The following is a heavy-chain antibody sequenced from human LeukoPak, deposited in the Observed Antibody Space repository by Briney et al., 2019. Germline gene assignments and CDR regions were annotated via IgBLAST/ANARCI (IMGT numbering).Heavy chain of an antibody. D-gene: IGHD3-22*01. CDR3: ARVTGYMIEDYFDY. CDR1: GGSISSYY. CDR2: IYYSGST. Sequence: SETLSLTRTVSGGSISSYYWSWIRQSPGKGLEWIGYIYYSGSTNYNPSLKSRVTISVDTSKNQFSLKLRSVTAADTAVYYCARVTGYMIEDYFDYWGQGTLVTVSS. J-gene: IGHJ4*02. V-gene: IGHV4-59*01.